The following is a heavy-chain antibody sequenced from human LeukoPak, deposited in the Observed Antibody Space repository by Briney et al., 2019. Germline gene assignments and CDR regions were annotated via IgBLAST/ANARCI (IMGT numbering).Heavy chain of an antibody. V-gene: IGHV3-30-3*01. CDR1: GFTFSSYA. CDR2: ISYDGSNK. CDR3: ARDPRMEQWLVHPPLDY. D-gene: IGHD6-19*01. Sequence: GGSLRLSCAASGFTFSSYAMHWVRQAPGKGLEWVAVISYDGSNKYYADSVKGRFTISRDNSKNTLCLQMNSLRAEDTAVYYCARDPRMEQWLVHPPLDYWGQGTLVTVSS. J-gene: IGHJ4*02.